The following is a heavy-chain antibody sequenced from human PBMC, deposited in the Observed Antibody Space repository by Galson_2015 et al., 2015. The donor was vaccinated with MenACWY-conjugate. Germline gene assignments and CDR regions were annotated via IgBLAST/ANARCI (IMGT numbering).Heavy chain of an antibody. CDR1: GFTFDDYA. Sequence: SLRLSCAASGFTFDDYAMHWVRQAPGKGLEWVSGISWNSGSIGYADSVNGRFTISRDNAKNSLYLQMNSLRAEDTALYYCAKDMASIVGATTADDYYYYGMDVWGQGTTVTVSS. CDR2: ISWNSGSI. V-gene: IGHV3-9*01. D-gene: IGHD1-26*01. J-gene: IGHJ6*02. CDR3: AKDMASIVGATTADDYYYYGMDV.